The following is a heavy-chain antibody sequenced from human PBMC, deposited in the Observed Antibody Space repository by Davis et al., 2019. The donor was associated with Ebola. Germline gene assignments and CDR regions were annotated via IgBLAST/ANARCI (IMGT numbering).Heavy chain of an antibody. CDR1: GYTFAAHY. V-gene: IGHV1-2*02. Sequence: AASVKVSCKASGYTFAAHYINWVRQAPGQGLEWMGMINPNDGRTIYAQKFQGRVTMTRDTSISTAYMELSRLTSDDTAVYYCANSITVAAQANFDYWGQGIVVTVSS. J-gene: IGHJ4*02. CDR3: ANSITVAAQANFDY. CDR2: INPNDGRT. D-gene: IGHD3-10*01.